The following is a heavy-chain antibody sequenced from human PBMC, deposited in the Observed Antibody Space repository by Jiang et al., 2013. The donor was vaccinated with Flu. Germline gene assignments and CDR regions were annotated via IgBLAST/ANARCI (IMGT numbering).Heavy chain of an antibody. CDR3: ARHVVEMATITSFDF. Sequence: GYSFISYWISWVRQMPGKGLEWMGRIDPTDSHSNYSPSFQGDVTFSVDKSTGTAYLQWSSLKASDTAMYYCARHVVEMATITSFDFWGQGTLVTVSS. J-gene: IGHJ4*02. CDR1: GYSFISYW. D-gene: IGHD5-24*01. CDR2: IDPTDSHS. V-gene: IGHV5-10-1*01.